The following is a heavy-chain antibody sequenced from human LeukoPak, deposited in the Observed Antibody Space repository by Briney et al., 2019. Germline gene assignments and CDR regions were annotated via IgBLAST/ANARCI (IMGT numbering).Heavy chain of an antibody. D-gene: IGHD2-2*01. CDR3: ARDRFRWEYQLPGLDY. V-gene: IGHV3-48*01. Sequence: RRSLRLSCALSGFTLSSYSMNWVRQAPGKGREWGSYISSSSSTIYYADSVKGRFTISRDNAKTSLYLQMNSLRAEDTAVYYCARDRFRWEYQLPGLDYWGQGPLVTVSS. CDR2: ISSSSSTI. J-gene: IGHJ4*02. CDR1: GFTLSSYS.